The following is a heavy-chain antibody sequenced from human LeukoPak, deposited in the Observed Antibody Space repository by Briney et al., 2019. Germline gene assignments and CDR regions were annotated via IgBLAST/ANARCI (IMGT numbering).Heavy chain of an antibody. CDR3: ARDRIRGGYKEFDY. V-gene: IGHV1-69*05. J-gene: IGHJ4*02. CDR2: IIPIFGTA. CDR1: GGTFSSYA. D-gene: IGHD5-24*01. Sequence: GASVKVSSKASGGTFSSYAISWVRQAPGQGLEWMGGIIPIFGTANYAQKFQGRVTITTDESTSTAYMGLSSLRSEDTAVYYCARDRIRGGYKEFDYWGQGTLVTVSS.